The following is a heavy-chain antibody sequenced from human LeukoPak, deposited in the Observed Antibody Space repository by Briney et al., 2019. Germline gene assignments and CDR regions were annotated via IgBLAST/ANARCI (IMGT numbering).Heavy chain of an antibody. J-gene: IGHJ5*02. CDR3: AKKIGTGPGHNWFDP. Sequence: GGSLRLSCAASGFNFGGYYMTWVRQAPGKGLEWVSVISDSGDNTYYADSVKGRFTVSRDNSRDTLYLQMNSLRAEDTALYYCAKKIGTGPGHNWFDPWGQGILVTVSS. CDR2: ISDSGDNT. D-gene: IGHD2-8*02. CDR1: GFNFGGYY. V-gene: IGHV3-23*01.